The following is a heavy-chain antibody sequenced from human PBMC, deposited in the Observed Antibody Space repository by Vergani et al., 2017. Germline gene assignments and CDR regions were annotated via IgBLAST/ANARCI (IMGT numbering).Heavy chain of an antibody. CDR1: VFTFSSYG. CDR3: AKDAGPHYYYYMDV. Sequence: QVQLVESGGGVVQPGRSLRLSCAASVFTFSSYGMHWVRQATGKGLEWVAVISYDGSNKYYADSVKGRFTISRDNSKNTLYLQMNSLRAEDTAVYYCAKDAGPHYYYYMDVWGRGTTVTVSS. J-gene: IGHJ6*03. V-gene: IGHV3-30*18. CDR2: ISYDGSNK.